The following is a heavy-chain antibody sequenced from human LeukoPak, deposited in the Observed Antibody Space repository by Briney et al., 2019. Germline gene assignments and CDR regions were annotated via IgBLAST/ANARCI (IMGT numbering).Heavy chain of an antibody. Sequence: GGSLRLSCAASGFTFSSYSMNWVRQAPGKGLEWVSYISSSSSTIYYADSVKGRFTISRDNAKNSLYLQMNSLRAEDTAVYYCARDEGKTAINFHCLGQGGLVTHSS. D-gene: IGHD5-18*01. CDR1: GFTFSSYS. J-gene: IGHJ4*02. CDR2: ISSSSSTI. V-gene: IGHV3-48*01. CDR3: ARDEGKTAINFHC.